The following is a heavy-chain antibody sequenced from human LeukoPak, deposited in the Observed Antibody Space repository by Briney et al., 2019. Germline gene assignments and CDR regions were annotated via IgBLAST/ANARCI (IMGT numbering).Heavy chain of an antibody. V-gene: IGHV3-74*01. D-gene: IGHD5-24*01. J-gene: IGHJ4*02. CDR2: VNSDGSST. CDR1: GFTFSRYW. Sequence: PGGSLRLSCAASGFTFSRYWIHWVRQAPGKGLVWVSRVNSDGSSTSYADSVKGRFTISRDNAKNTLYLQVNSLRAEDTAVYYCASSDGYTFAWALSYWGQGTLVTVSS. CDR3: ASSDGYTFAWALSY.